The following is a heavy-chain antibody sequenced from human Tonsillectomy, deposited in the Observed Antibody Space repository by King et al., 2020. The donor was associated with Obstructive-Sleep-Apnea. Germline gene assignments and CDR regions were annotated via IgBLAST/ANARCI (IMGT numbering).Heavy chain of an antibody. CDR3: ARDEGDSGYRGAGY. D-gene: IGHD5-12*01. J-gene: IGHJ4*02. CDR1: GGSISSSSYY. V-gene: IGHV4-39*07. Sequence: LQLQESGPGLVKPSETLSLTCTVSGGSISSSSYYWGWIRQPPGKGLEWIGSIYYSGSTYYNPSLKSRVTISVDTSKNQFSLKLSSVTAADTAVYYCARDEGDSGYRGAGYWGQGTLVTVSS. CDR2: IYYSGST.